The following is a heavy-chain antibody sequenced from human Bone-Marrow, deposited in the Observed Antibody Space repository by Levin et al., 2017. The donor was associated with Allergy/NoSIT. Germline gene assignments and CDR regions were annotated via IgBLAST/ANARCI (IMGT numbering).Heavy chain of an antibody. Sequence: GESLKISCKGSAYSFTSYWIHWVRQVPGRGLEWMGRIDPRTSYINHSPSFQGHVTLSADKSISTAYLQWVSLKASDTAVYHCARQGSYEGAFDIWGQGTLVTVSS. J-gene: IGHJ3*02. V-gene: IGHV5-10-1*01. CDR3: ARQGSYEGAFDI. CDR2: IDPRTSYI. D-gene: IGHD3-22*01. CDR1: AYSFTSYW.